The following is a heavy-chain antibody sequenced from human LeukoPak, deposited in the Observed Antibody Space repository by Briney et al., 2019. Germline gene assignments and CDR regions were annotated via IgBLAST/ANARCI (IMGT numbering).Heavy chain of an antibody. D-gene: IGHD4-11*01. Sequence: ASVKVSCKASGGTFSSYAISWVRQAPGQGLEWMGGIIPIFGTANYAQKFQGRVTITADKSTSTAYTELSSLRSEDTAVYYCARGIRPTVTIGFDPWGQGTLVTVSS. CDR3: ARGIRPTVTIGFDP. CDR2: IIPIFGTA. CDR1: GGTFSSYA. V-gene: IGHV1-69*06. J-gene: IGHJ5*02.